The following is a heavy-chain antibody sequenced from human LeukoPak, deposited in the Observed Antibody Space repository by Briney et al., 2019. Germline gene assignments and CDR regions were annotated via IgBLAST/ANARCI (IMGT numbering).Heavy chain of an antibody. Sequence: SETLSLTCTVSGGSISSYYWSWIRQPPGKGLEWIGYIYYSGSTNYNPSLKSRVTISVDTSKNQFSLKLSSVTAADTAVYYCARDCGSTSCYGYFDYWGQGTLVTVSS. CDR2: IYYSGST. D-gene: IGHD2-2*01. CDR3: ARDCGSTSCYGYFDY. J-gene: IGHJ4*02. CDR1: GGSISSYY. V-gene: IGHV4-59*01.